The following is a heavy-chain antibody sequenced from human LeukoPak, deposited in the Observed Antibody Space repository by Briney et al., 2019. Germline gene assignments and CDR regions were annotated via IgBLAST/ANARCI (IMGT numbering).Heavy chain of an antibody. CDR1: GASISSHY. Sequence: SETLSLTCTVSGASISSHYWSWIRQPPGKGLEWIGDISYSGSTNYNPSLKSRVTMSVDTSKNQFSLKLRSVAAADTAVYYCARLHCSSPSCHRNWFDPWGQGTLVTVSS. CDR3: ARLHCSSPSCHRNWFDP. J-gene: IGHJ5*02. V-gene: IGHV4-59*11. CDR2: ISYSGST. D-gene: IGHD2-2*01.